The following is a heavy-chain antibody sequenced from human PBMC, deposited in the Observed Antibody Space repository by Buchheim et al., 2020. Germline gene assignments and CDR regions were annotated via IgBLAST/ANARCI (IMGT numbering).Heavy chain of an antibody. J-gene: IGHJ2*01. CDR2: IIPILGIA. Sequence: QVQLVQSGAEVKKPGSSVKVSCKASGGTFSSYAISWVRQAPGQGLEWMGRIIPILGIANYAQKFQGRATITADKSTSTASMELSSLRSEDTAVYYCARVRRDGYNLYWYFDLWGRGTL. CDR1: GGTFSSYA. V-gene: IGHV1-69*04. D-gene: IGHD5-24*01. CDR3: ARVRRDGYNLYWYFDL.